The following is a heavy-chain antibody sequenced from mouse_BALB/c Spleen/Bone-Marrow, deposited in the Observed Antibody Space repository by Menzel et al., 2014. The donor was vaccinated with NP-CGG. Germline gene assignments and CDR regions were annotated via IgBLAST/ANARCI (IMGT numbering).Heavy chain of an antibody. D-gene: IGHD2-2*01. V-gene: IGHV1S56*01. CDR3: ARRYGYGDWYFDV. Sequence: VQVVESGPELVKPGASVMISCKASGYTFTSYYIHWVKQRPGQGLEWIGWIYPGNVNTKYNEKFKGKATLTADKSSSTAYVQLSSLTSEDSAVYFCARRYGYGDWYFDVWGAGTTVTVSS. CDR1: GYTFTSYY. CDR2: IYPGNVNT. J-gene: IGHJ1*01.